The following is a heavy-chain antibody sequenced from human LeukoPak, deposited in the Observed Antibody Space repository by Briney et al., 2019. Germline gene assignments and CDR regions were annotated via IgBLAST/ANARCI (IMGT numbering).Heavy chain of an antibody. Sequence: PGGSLRLSCVNSGFIFSKAWMSWVRQAPGKGLEWVGHIKSKTDGGTTDYSAPVKGRFAISRDDSKDTLYLQMNSLKIEDTAVYYCGRGLCSSDNCYXXPFDFWGQGALVTVSS. CDR3: GRGLCSSDNCYXXPFDF. J-gene: IGHJ4*02. V-gene: IGHV3-15*01. CDR1: GFIFSKAW. CDR2: IKSKTDGGTT. D-gene: IGHD2-2*02.